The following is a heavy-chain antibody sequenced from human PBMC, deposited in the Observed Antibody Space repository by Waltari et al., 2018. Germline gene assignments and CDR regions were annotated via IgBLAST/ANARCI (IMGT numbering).Heavy chain of an antibody. J-gene: IGHJ6*02. CDR2: ISYDGSNK. CDR3: AKGSMVRGVILYYYYYGMDV. CDR1: GFTFSSYG. V-gene: IGHV3-30*18. D-gene: IGHD3-10*01. Sequence: QVQLVESGGGVVQPGRSLRLSCAASGFTFSSYGMHWVRQAPGQGLEWVAVISYDGSNKYYADSVKGRFTISRDNSKNTLYLQMNSLRAEDTAVYYCAKGSMVRGVILYYYYYGMDVWGQGTTVTVSS.